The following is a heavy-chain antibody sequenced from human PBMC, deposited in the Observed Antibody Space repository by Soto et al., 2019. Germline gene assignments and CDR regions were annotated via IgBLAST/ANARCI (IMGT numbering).Heavy chain of an antibody. Sequence: PSVTLSLTFTLAGDSNDTSGHRWPWIRQLPRKGMEWLGYMSYSGSTFYRPSLWSRIGMSADPSTSQFSRSLSSVTSAATATSCCARDGFDSSYRRHYLGLYGWGQGTRV. CDR2: MSYSGST. V-gene: IGHV4-31*03. J-gene: IGHJ6*01. CDR3: ARDGFDSSYRRHYLGLYG. D-gene: IGHD3-10*01. CDR1: GDSNDTSGHR.